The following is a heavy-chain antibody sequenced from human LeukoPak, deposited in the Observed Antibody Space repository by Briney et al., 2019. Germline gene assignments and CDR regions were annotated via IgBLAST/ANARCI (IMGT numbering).Heavy chain of an antibody. J-gene: IGHJ5*02. D-gene: IGHD3-10*01. CDR1: GYTFTSYD. V-gene: IGHV1-18*01. Sequence: ASVKVSCKASGYTFTSYDINWVRQATGQGLEWMGWMNPNSGNTNYAQKLQGRVTMTTDTSTSTAYMELRSLRSDDTAVYYCARDQRGTYYYGSGSYPSHNWFDPWGQGTLVTVSS. CDR2: MNPNSGNT. CDR3: ARDQRGTYYYGSGSYPSHNWFDP.